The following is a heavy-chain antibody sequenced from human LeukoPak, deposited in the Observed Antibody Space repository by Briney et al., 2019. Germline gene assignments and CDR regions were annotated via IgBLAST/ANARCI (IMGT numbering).Heavy chain of an antibody. CDR3: ARGGLIAAAGTYYYYYYMDV. Sequence: GSLRLSCAASGFTFSNYGLSWVRQPPGKWLEWIGEINHSGSTNYNPSLKSRVTISVDTSKNQFSLKLSSVTAADTAVYYCARGGLIAAAGTYYYYYYMDVWGKGTTVTVSS. CDR2: INHSGST. D-gene: IGHD6-13*01. V-gene: IGHV4-34*01. J-gene: IGHJ6*03. CDR1: GFTFSNYG.